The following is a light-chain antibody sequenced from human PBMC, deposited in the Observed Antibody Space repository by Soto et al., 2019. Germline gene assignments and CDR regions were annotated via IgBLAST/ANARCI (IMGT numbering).Light chain of an antibody. V-gene: IGKV1-39*01. CDR1: QSISSY. J-gene: IGKJ1*01. Sequence: DIQMTQSPSSLSASVGDRVTITCRASQSISSYLNWYQQKPGKAPKLLLYAASSLQSGVPSRFSGSGSGTDFTLTISSLQPEAFATYYCQQSYSTPPWTFGQGTEVDIK. CDR3: QQSYSTPPWT. CDR2: AAS.